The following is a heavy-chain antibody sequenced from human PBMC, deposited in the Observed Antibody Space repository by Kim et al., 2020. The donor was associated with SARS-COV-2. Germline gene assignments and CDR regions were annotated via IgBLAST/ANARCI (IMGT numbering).Heavy chain of an antibody. D-gene: IGHD5-12*01. CDR1: GFTFDTYA. J-gene: IGHJ6*01. CDR3: AKVFVMDGYNYYYYQGMD. Sequence: LSLTCVASGFTFDTYAMSWVRQAPGKGLEWVSVISGNGVNKFYADSVWGRFTISRDNFKNTLYLQMNSLRDEDTALYYCAKVFVMDGYNYYYYQGMD. CDR2: ISGNGVNK. V-gene: IGHV3-23*01.